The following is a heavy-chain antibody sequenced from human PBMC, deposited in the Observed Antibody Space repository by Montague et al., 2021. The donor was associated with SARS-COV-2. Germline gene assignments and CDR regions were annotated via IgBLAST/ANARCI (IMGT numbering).Heavy chain of an antibody. CDR3: ARLPYILPGYAYFDF. Sequence: SETLSLTCTVSGDSISNYYWCWIRRPPGGGLEWLGYIYYSGSNNXNPSLKSRVTISVDTSKNQFSLRLSSVTAADTAVYYCARLPYILPGYAYFDFWGQGSLVIVSS. J-gene: IGHJ4*02. CDR2: IYYSGSN. V-gene: IGHV4-59*08. D-gene: IGHD3-9*01. CDR1: GDSISNYY.